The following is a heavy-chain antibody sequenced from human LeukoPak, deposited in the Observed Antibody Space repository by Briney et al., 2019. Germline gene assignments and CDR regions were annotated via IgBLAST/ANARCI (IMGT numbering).Heavy chain of an antibody. Sequence: ASVKVSCKASGYTFTSYDINWVRQATGQGLEWMGWMSPNSGNTGYAQKFQGRVTMTRNTSISTAYMELSSLRSEDTAVYYCAKGYYYDSSGYYPLSYIDYWGQGTLVTVSS. V-gene: IGHV1-8*01. D-gene: IGHD3-22*01. J-gene: IGHJ4*02. CDR2: MSPNSGNT. CDR1: GYTFTSYD. CDR3: AKGYYYDSSGYYPLSYIDY.